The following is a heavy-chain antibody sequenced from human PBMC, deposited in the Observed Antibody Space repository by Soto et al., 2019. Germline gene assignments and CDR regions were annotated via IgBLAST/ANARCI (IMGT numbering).Heavy chain of an antibody. CDR2: IYNSGST. Sequence: PSETLSLTCAVSGGSISNYFWSWIRQPPGKGLEWIGYIYNSGSTSYNPSLKGRVTILVDTSKNQFSLELSSVTAADTAVYYCARDHPHSYGVYYFDYWGQGTPVTVSS. D-gene: IGHD5-18*01. V-gene: IGHV4-59*13. CDR1: GGSISNYF. CDR3: ARDHPHSYGVYYFDY. J-gene: IGHJ4*02.